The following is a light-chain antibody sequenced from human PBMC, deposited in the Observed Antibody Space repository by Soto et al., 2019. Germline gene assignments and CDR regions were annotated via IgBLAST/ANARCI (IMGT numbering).Light chain of an antibody. CDR2: DVS. V-gene: IGLV2-11*01. Sequence: QSALTQPRSVSGSPGQSVTTSCTGTSSDVGGYNYVSWYQQHPGKAPKLMIYDVSKRPSGVPDRFSGSKSGNTASLTISGLQAEDEADYYCCSYAGSYTFSYVFGTGTKLTVL. J-gene: IGLJ1*01. CDR3: CSYAGSYTFSYV. CDR1: SSDVGGYNY.